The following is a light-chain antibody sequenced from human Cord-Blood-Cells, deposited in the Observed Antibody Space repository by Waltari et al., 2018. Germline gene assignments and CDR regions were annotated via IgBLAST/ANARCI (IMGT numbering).Light chain of an antibody. V-gene: IGKV1-NL1*01. J-gene: IGKJ1*01. CDR3: QQYYSTPPWT. Sequence: DIQMTQSPSSLSASVGDRVTITCRASQGISNSLAWYQQKPGKAPKLLLYAASRLESGVPPRFSGSGSGTDYTLTISSLQPEDCATYYCQQYYSTPPWTFGQGTKVEIK. CDR2: AAS. CDR1: QGISNS.